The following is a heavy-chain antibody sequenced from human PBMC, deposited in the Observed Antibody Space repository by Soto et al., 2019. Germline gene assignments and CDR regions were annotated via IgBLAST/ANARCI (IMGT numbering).Heavy chain of an antibody. CDR3: AREGAGTYSLGY. Sequence: QVQLVQSGPEVKKPGASVKVSCKASGYTFTNYGFNWVRQAPGQGLEWMGWISAYNGHTKYSQILQARVMMTTDTSTSTAYMGLRSLTSDDTAVYYCAREGAGTYSLGYWGQGTLVTVSS. V-gene: IGHV1-18*01. CDR2: ISAYNGHT. J-gene: IGHJ4*02. D-gene: IGHD2-15*01. CDR1: GYTFTNYG.